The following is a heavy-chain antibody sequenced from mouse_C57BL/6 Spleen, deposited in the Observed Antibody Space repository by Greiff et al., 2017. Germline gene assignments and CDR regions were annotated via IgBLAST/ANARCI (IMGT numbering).Heavy chain of an antibody. CDR1: GYAFSSYW. CDR3: ARHGSSSFAY. D-gene: IGHD1-1*01. V-gene: IGHV1-80*01. Sequence: VQLQESGAELVKPGASVKISCKASGYAFSSYWMNWVKQRPGKGLEWIGQIYPGDGDTNYNGKFKGKATLTADKSTSTAYMQLSSLTSEDSAVYFCARHGSSSFAYWGQGTLVTVSA. CDR2: IYPGDGDT. J-gene: IGHJ3*01.